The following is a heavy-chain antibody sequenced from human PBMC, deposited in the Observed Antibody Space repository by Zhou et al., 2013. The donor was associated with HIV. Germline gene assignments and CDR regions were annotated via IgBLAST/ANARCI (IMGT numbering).Heavy chain of an antibody. CDR2: IIPMSGPT. CDR3: ARERRYYGSGTWRAFDI. CDR1: GYTFTSYG. Sequence: QVQLVQSGTEVKKPGASVKVSCKASGYTFTSYGISWVRQAPGQGLEWMGGIIPMSGPTNYAQKFQGRLTITTDESTSTAYMELSRLTSDDTAVYYCARERRYYGSGTWRAFDIWGQGTVVTVSS. V-gene: IGHV1-69*05. J-gene: IGHJ3*02. D-gene: IGHD3-10*01.